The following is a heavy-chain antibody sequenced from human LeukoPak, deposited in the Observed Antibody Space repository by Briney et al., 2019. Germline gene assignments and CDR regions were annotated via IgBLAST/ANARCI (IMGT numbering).Heavy chain of an antibody. D-gene: IGHD3-10*01. Sequence: SETLSLTCTVSGGSISSYYWSWIRQPPGKGLEWIGYIYYSGSTNYNPSLKSRVTISVDTSKNQFSLKLSSVTAADTAVYYCARSFGELSPPESLGQGTLVTVSS. CDR2: IYYSGST. CDR1: GGSISSYY. CDR3: ARSFGELSPPES. V-gene: IGHV4-59*01. J-gene: IGHJ5*02.